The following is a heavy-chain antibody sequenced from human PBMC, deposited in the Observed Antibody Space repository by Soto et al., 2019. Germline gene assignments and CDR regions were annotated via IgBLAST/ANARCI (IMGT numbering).Heavy chain of an antibody. D-gene: IGHD3-16*02. CDR2: LTDTGGST. J-gene: IGHJ4*02. V-gene: IGHV3-23*01. CDR3: AFLKIRSGGLIVSSF. CDR1: GFTFSSYA. Sequence: GGSLRLSCAASGFTFSSYAMSWVRQAPGKGLEWVSSLTDTGGSTYYADSVKGRFTISRDNSKNTVYLQMNSLRAEDTAVYYCAFLKIRSGGLIVSSFWGQGTLVPVSS.